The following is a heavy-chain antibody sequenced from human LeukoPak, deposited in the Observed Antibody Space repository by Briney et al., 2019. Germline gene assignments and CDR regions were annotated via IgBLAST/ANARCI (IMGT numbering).Heavy chain of an antibody. CDR2: IYSSGST. D-gene: IGHD2-2*01. V-gene: IGHV4-59*01. CDR1: GRSISSYH. J-gene: IGHJ3*02. Sequence: NPSETLSLTCTVSGRSISSYHWNWVRQPPGKGLEWIGNIYSSGSTDYNPSLKSRVTISVDTSKNQFSLKLSSVIAADTAVYYCARSPKDYQLLNSTDAFDIWGQGTMVTVSS. CDR3: ARSPKDYQLLNSTDAFDI.